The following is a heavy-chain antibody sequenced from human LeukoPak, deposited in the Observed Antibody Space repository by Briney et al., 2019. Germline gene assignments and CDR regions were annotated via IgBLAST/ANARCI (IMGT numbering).Heavy chain of an antibody. Sequence: GGSLRLSCAASGFSFSQAWMSWVRQAPGKGLEWAGRLKSKKAGGTTDYAAPVKGRFTISRDDSKDTLYLQMNNLKTEDTAVYFCTTDDYYEKTPVDFDSFDIWGQGTMVTVSS. V-gene: IGHV3-15*01. CDR1: GFSFSQAW. CDR2: LKSKKAGGTT. J-gene: IGHJ3*02. D-gene: IGHD3-16*01. CDR3: TTDDYYEKTPVDFDSFDI.